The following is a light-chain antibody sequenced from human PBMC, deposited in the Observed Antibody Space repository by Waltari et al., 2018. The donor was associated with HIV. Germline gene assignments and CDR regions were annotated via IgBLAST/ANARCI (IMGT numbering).Light chain of an antibody. J-gene: IGKJ2*01. CDR1: QSVLYSSNNKNY. CDR3: QQYYNTPYT. V-gene: IGKV4-1*01. CDR2: WAS. Sequence: DIVMTQSPDSLPVSLAERPTINCTASQSVLYSSNNKNYLAWYQQKPGQPPKVLVYWASTREFGVPDRFSGSGSGTDFTLAISSLQAEDVAVYYCQQYYNTPYTFGQGTKLEIK.